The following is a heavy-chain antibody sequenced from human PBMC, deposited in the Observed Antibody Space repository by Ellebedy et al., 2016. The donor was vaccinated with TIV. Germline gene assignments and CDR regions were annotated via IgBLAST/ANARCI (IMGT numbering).Heavy chain of an antibody. V-gene: IGHV6-1*01. Sequence: SETLSLTCVISGDSVSTDIGWNWIRQSPSRGLEWLGRTYYRSKWNNDYAVSVKSRITINPDTSKNQFSLQLNSVTPEDTAVYYCARGWFGSGMGVWGQGTTVTVSS. CDR1: GDSVSTDIG. J-gene: IGHJ6*02. D-gene: IGHD3-16*01. CDR3: ARGWFGSGMGV. CDR2: TYYRSKWNN.